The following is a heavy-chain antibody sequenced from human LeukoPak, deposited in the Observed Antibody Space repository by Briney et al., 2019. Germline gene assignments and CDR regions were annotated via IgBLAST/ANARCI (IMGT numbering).Heavy chain of an antibody. CDR3: AKARVGATMPVDY. V-gene: IGHV3-23*01. J-gene: IGHJ4*02. CDR2: ISGSGGST. CDR1: GFTFSSYA. Sequence: GGSLTLSCAASGFTFSSYAMSWVRQAPGKGLEWVSVISGSGGSTYYADSVKGRFTISRDNSKNTLYLQMSSLRAEDTAVYYCAKARVGATMPVDYWGQGTLVTVSS. D-gene: IGHD1-26*01.